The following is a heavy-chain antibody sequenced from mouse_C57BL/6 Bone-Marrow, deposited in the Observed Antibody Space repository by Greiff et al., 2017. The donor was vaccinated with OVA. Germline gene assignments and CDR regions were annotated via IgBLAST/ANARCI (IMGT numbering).Heavy chain of an antibody. Sequence: QVQLQQSGAELAKPGASVKLSCKASGYTFTSYWMHWVKQRPGQGLEWIGYINPSSGYTKYNQKFKGKATLTVDKSSSTAYMQLSSLTFEDSAVYYCARRREYCGAIDYWGQGTPVTVSA. CDR3: ARRREYCGAIDY. V-gene: IGHV1-7*01. CDR2: INPSSGYT. D-gene: IGHD5-2*01. CDR1: GYTFTSYW. J-gene: IGHJ4*01.